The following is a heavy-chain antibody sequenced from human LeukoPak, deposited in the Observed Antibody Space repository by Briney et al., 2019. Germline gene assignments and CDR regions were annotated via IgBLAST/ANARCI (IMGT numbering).Heavy chain of an antibody. D-gene: IGHD3-10*01. J-gene: IGHJ5*02. CDR1: GFTFSSYS. CDR2: ISSSSSTI. V-gene: IGHV3-48*02. Sequence: GGSLRLSCAASGFTFSSYSMNWVRQAPGKGLEWVSYISSSSSTIYYADSVKGRFTISRDNAKNSLYLQMNSLRDEDTAVYYCARDQDGSGSYYNWLDPWGQGTLVTVSS. CDR3: ARDQDGSGSYYNWLDP.